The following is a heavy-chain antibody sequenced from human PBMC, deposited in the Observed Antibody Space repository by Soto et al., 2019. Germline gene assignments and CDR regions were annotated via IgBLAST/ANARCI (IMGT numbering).Heavy chain of an antibody. Sequence: EVQLVKSGGGLVQPGGSLRLSCAASGFTFSSSWMHWVRQAPGKGLVWVSRMYSDATSTKYADSVKGRFTISRDNTKNTLYLQMNSLRAEDTAVYYCVRDRGWSQYDYWGQGTLVTVSS. CDR2: MYSDATST. D-gene: IGHD2-15*01. CDR3: VRDRGWSQYDY. V-gene: IGHV3-74*03. J-gene: IGHJ4*02. CDR1: GFTFSSSW.